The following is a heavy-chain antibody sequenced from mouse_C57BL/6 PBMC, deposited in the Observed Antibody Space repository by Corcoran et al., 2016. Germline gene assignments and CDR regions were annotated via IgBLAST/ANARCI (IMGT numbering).Heavy chain of an antibody. Sequence: DVQLQESGPGLVKPSQSLSLTCSVTGYSITSGYYWNWIRQFPGNKLEWMGYISYDGSNNYNPSLKNRISITRDTSKNQFFLKLNSVTTEDTATYYCARKDYDYPAWFAYWGQGTLVTVSA. CDR3: ARKDYDYPAWFAY. J-gene: IGHJ3*01. CDR2: ISYDGSN. CDR1: GYSITSGYY. D-gene: IGHD2-4*01. V-gene: IGHV3-6*01.